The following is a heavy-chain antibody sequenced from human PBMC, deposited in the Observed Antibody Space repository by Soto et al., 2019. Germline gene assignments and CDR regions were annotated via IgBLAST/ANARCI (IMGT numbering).Heavy chain of an antibody. D-gene: IGHD3-16*01. CDR1: GFSVSARGVG. J-gene: IGHJ4*02. V-gene: IGHV2-5*01. CDR2: IYWNDDK. Sequence: QITLKESGPTLVKPTQTLTLTCTVSGFSVSARGVGVGWIRQPPGKALEWLGIIYWNDDKRYSPSLKSRLTITKDTSKSQVVLTMTNMDPVDTATYYCAHSPWGAATDFWGQGTLVTVSS. CDR3: AHSPWGAATDF.